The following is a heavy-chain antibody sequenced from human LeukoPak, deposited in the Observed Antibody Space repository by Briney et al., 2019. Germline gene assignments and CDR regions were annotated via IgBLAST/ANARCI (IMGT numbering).Heavy chain of an antibody. D-gene: IGHD3-22*01. CDR3: APPSYHYDSSGPTGGWFDP. Sequence: SETLSLTCTVSGGPISSYFWSWIRQPPGKGLEWIGYIYTSGSTNYNPSLKSRVTISGDTSKNQFSLKLSSVTAANTAVCYCAPPSYHYDSSGPTGGWFDPWGQGTLVTVSS. V-gene: IGHV4-4*09. CDR2: IYTSGST. CDR1: GGPISSYF. J-gene: IGHJ5*02.